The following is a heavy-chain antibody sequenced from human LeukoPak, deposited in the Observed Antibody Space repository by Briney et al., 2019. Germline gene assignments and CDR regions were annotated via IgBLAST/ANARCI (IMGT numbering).Heavy chain of an antibody. CDR1: GFTFSSYS. V-gene: IGHV3-21*01. CDR3: ARAYYYDSSGYLAEYFQH. J-gene: IGHJ1*01. D-gene: IGHD3-22*01. CDR2: ISSSSSYI. Sequence: GGSLRLSCAASGFTFSSYSMNWVRQAPGKGLEWVSSISSSSSYIYYADSVKGRFTISRDNAKNSLYLQMNSLRAEDTAVYYCARAYYYDSSGYLAEYFQHWGQGTLVTVSS.